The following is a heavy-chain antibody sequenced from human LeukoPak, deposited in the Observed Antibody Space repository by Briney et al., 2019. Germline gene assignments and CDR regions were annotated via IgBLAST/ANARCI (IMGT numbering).Heavy chain of an antibody. J-gene: IGHJ3*02. CDR2: IYSGGST. Sequence: GGSLRLSCVASGFTVSSNYMSWVRQAPGKGLEWVSVIYSGGSTYYADSVKGRFTISRDNSKNTLYLQMNSLRAEDTAVYYCAKGIVATIFDAFDIWGQGTMVTVSS. CDR3: AKGIVATIFDAFDI. V-gene: IGHV3-53*01. CDR1: GFTVSSNY. D-gene: IGHD5-12*01.